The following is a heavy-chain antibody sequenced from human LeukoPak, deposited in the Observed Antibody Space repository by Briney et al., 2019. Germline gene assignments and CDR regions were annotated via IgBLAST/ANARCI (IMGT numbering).Heavy chain of an antibody. V-gene: IGHV3-21*04. Sequence: GGSLRLSCAASGFTFSNYSMNWVRQAPGKGLEWVSSISSSSNYIYYADSVKGRFTISRDNAKNSLYLQMNSLRAEDMALYYCAKDLVGASTVGAFDIWGQGTMVTVSS. CDR2: ISSSSNYI. D-gene: IGHD1-26*01. J-gene: IGHJ3*02. CDR1: GFTFSNYS. CDR3: AKDLVGASTVGAFDI.